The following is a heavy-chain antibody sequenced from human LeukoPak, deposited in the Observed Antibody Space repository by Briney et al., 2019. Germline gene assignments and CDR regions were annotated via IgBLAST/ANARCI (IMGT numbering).Heavy chain of an antibody. D-gene: IGHD3-16*01. J-gene: IGHJ4*02. CDR1: GGSISSGGYY. V-gene: IGHV4-31*03. Sequence: SETLSLTCTVSGGSISSGGYYWSWLRQHPGTGLEWIGYIYYSGSTYYNPSLKSRVTISVDTSKNQFSLKLSSVTAADTAVYYCASAYMITQEYYFDYWGQGTLVTVSS. CDR2: IYYSGST. CDR3: ASAYMITQEYYFDY.